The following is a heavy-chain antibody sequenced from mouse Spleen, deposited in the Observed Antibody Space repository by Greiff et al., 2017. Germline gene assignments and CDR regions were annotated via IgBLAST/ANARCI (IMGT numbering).Heavy chain of an antibody. D-gene: IGHD2-14*01. Sequence: DVQLQESGAELVRPGASVKLSCTASGFNIKDDYMHWVKQRPEQGLEWIGWIDPENGDTEYASKFQGKATITADTSSNTAYLQLSSLTSEDTAVYYCTGGYEGNYYAMDYWGQGTSVTVSS. CDR2: IDPENGDT. CDR3: TGGYEGNYYAMDY. CDR1: GFNIKDDY. J-gene: IGHJ4*01. V-gene: IGHV14-4*01.